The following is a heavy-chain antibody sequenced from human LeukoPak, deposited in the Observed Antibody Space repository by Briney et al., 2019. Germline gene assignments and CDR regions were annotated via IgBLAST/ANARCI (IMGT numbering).Heavy chain of an antibody. CDR2: FDPEDGET. D-gene: IGHD6-19*01. V-gene: IGHV1-24*01. J-gene: IGHJ6*02. CDR3: ATPGIAVAGSHYYYYGMDV. CDR1: GYTLTELS. Sequence: ASVKVSCKVSGYTLTELSMHWVRQAPGTGLEWMGGFDPEDGETIYAQKFQGRVTMTEDTSTDTAYMELSSLRSEDTAVYYCATPGIAVAGSHYYYYGMDVWGQGTTVTVSS.